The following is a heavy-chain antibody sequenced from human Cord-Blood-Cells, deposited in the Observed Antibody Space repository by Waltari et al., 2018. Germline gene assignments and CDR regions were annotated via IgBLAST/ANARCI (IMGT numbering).Heavy chain of an antibody. J-gene: IGHJ6*03. Sequence: QVQLVQSGAEVKKPGSSVKVSCKASGGTFSSYAIRWVRQAPGQGLGWMGGIIPILGIANYAQKFQGRVTITADESTSTAYMELSSLRSEDTAVYYCARSTDYYDSSGYYYYYYMDVWGKGTTVTVSS. CDR1: GGTFSSYA. V-gene: IGHV1-69*04. CDR2: IIPILGIA. CDR3: ARSTDYYDSSGYYYYYYMDV. D-gene: IGHD3-22*01.